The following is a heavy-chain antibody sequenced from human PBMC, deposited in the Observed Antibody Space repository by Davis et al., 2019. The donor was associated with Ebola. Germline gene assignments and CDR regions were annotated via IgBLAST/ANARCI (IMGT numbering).Heavy chain of an antibody. J-gene: IGHJ6*04. CDR1: GGSFSGYY. V-gene: IGHV4-34*01. CDR3: ARHPGMDV. CDR2: IYYSGST. Sequence: MPSETLSLTCAVYGGSFSGYYWSWIRQPPGKGLEWIGSIYYSGSTYYNPSLKSRVTISVDTSKNQFSLRLNTVTAADTAVYYCARHPGMDVWGKGTTVTVSS.